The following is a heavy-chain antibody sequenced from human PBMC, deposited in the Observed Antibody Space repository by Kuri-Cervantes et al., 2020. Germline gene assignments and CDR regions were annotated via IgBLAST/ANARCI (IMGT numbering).Heavy chain of an antibody. CDR3: ASPNYDFWSGFNYYFDY. D-gene: IGHD3-3*01. Sequence: LSLTCAASGFTFSNYALHWVRQAPGKGLEWVAVISYDGSNKYYADFVKGRFTISRDNSKNTLYLQVNSLRAEDTAVYYCASPNYDFWSGFNYYFDYWGQGTLVTVSS. J-gene: IGHJ4*02. V-gene: IGHV3-30*01. CDR1: GFTFSNYA. CDR2: ISYDGSNK.